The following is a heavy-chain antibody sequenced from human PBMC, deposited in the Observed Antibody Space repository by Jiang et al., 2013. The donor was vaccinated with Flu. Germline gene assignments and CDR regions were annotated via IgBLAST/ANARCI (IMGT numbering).Heavy chain of an antibody. V-gene: IGHV4-39*01. CDR3: ARLYYYGSGSYGYYYYYGMDV. CDR2: IYYSGST. Sequence: IYYSGSTYYNPSLKSRVTISVDTSKNQFSLKLSSVTAADTAVYYCARLYYYGSGSYGYYYYYGMDVWGQGTTVTVSS. J-gene: IGHJ6*02. D-gene: IGHD3-10*01.